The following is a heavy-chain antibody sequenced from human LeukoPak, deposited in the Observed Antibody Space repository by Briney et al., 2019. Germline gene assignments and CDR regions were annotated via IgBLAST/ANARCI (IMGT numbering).Heavy chain of an antibody. Sequence: NPSETLSLTCAVYGGSFSGYYWSWIRQPPGKGLEWIWEINHSGSTNYNPSLKSRVTISVDTSKNQFSLKLSSVTAADTAVYYCARQESDGSGSYYNSDYMDVWGKGTTVTVSS. J-gene: IGHJ6*03. CDR3: ARQESDGSGSYYNSDYMDV. D-gene: IGHD3-10*01. CDR1: GGSFSGYY. V-gene: IGHV4-34*01. CDR2: INHSGST.